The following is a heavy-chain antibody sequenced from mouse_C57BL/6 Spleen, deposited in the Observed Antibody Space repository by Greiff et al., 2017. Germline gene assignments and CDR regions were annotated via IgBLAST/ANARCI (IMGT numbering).Heavy chain of an antibody. J-gene: IGHJ2*01. CDR3: ARWGWVRGGDY. Sequence: VQLQQSGPVLAKPGASVKMSCKASGYTFTDYYMNWVKQSPGKSLEWIGDINPYNGGTSYNQKFKGKATLTVDKSSSTAYMELNSLTSEDSAVYYCARWGWVRGGDYGGQGTTLTVSS. D-gene: IGHD2-2*01. V-gene: IGHV1-19*01. CDR1: GYTFTDYY. CDR2: INPYNGGT.